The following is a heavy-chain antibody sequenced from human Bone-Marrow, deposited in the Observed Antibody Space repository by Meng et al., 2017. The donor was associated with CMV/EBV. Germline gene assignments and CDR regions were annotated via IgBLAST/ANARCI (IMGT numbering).Heavy chain of an antibody. Sequence: SVKVSCKASGYTFTGYYMHWVRQAPGRGLEWMGGIIPILGIANYAQKFQGRVTITADKSTSTAYMELSSLRSEDTAVYYCATPGIAAAGTVLYERNRRYYFDYWGQGTLVTVSS. J-gene: IGHJ4*02. CDR3: ATPGIAAAGTVLYERNRRYYFDY. CDR2: IIPILGIA. D-gene: IGHD6-13*01. V-gene: IGHV1-69*10. CDR1: GYTFTGYY.